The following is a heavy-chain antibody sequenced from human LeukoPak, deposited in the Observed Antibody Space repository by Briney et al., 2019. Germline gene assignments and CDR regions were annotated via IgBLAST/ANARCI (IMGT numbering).Heavy chain of an antibody. Sequence: GESLKISCQGSADTFANYWIGWVCQRPGRGLEWMGLIYVGDSDTRYNPTFQGQVTISADKSIRTAYLQWSSLKASDTATYYCVRRSNRNAMMGAFDIWGQGTMVTVSA. CDR3: VRRSNRNAMMGAFDI. V-gene: IGHV5-51*01. CDR1: ADTFANYW. D-gene: IGHD2-2*01. J-gene: IGHJ3*02. CDR2: IYVGDSDT.